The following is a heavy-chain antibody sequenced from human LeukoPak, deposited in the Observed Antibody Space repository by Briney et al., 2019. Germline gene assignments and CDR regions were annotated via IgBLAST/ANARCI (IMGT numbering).Heavy chain of an antibody. CDR1: GESFSGYY. CDR3: ARELESR. V-gene: IGHV4-34*01. D-gene: IGHD1-1*01. CDR2: IDHSGTT. Sequence: SETLSLTCAVYGESFSGYYWTWIRQSPGKGLELIGEIDHSGTTNYNPSLKSRVAVSVDTSKNQFSLTVNSVTAADTAVYYCARELESRWGQGTLVTVSS. J-gene: IGHJ4*02.